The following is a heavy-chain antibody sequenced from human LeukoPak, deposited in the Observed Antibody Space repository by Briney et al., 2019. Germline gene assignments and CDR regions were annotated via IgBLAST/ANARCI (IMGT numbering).Heavy chain of an antibody. J-gene: IGHJ4*02. CDR1: GLTFSSYS. Sequence: PGGSLRLSCAASGLTFSSYSMTWVRQAPGKGLEWVSSISSSSYIYYADSVKGRFTISRDNAKNSLYLQMNSLRAEDTAVYYCARGEYYGSGSYYRVDWGQGTLVTVSS. V-gene: IGHV3-21*01. D-gene: IGHD3-10*01. CDR3: ARGEYYGSGSYYRVD. CDR2: ISSSSYI.